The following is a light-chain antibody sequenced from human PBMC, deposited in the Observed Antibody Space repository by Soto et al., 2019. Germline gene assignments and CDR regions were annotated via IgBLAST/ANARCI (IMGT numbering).Light chain of an antibody. CDR3: QQSYSTPYT. J-gene: IGKJ2*01. CDR1: QSITSY. Sequence: DIQMTQSPSSLSASVGDRVTISCRASQSITSYLNWYQQKPGKAPKLLIFAASSLQSGVPARFSGSASETECNLSITSLQPEDFATYYCQQSYSTPYTFGQGTKLEIK. CDR2: AAS. V-gene: IGKV1-39*01.